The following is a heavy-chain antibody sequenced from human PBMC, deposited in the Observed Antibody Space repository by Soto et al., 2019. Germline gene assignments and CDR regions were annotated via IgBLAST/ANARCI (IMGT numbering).Heavy chain of an antibody. V-gene: IGHV2-5*02. CDR3: AHIVVAGLGYYFDY. D-gene: IGHD6-19*01. CDR2: IYWDDDK. Sequence: QITLKESGPTLVKPTQTLTLTCTFSGFSLSSTRMAVGWIRQPPGKALEWLALIYWDDDKRYSRFLKSRLTITKDTSKNQVVLTLSNRDPVDTARYYCAHIVVAGLGYYFDYWGQGTLVTVSS. CDR1: GFSLSSTRMA. J-gene: IGHJ4*02.